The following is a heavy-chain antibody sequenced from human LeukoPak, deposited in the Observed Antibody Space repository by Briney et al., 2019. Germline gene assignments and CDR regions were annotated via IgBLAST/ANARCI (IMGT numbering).Heavy chain of an antibody. V-gene: IGHV3-49*03. D-gene: IGHD5-12*01. CDR1: GFSFGDYA. Sequence: GGSLRLSCTASGFSFGDYAMSWFRQAPGKGLEWVGFIRSKVYGGTTEYAASVKCRFTISRDDSKSIAYLQMNSLKSEDTAVYYCVSYSGDADYWGQGTLVTVSS. CDR3: VSYSGDADY. J-gene: IGHJ4*02. CDR2: IRSKVYGGTT.